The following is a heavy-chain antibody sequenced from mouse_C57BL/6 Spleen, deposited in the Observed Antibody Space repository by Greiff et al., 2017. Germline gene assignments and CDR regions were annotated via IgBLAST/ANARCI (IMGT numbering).Heavy chain of an antibody. V-gene: IGHV1-81*01. CDR3: ARGDYDGD. J-gene: IGHJ2*01. D-gene: IGHD2-4*01. CDR1: GYTFTSYG. CDR2: IYPRSGNT. Sequence: QVPLQQSGAELARPGASVKLSCTASGYTFTSYGICWVKPRTGQGLVWIGEIYPRSGNTYSNEKFKGKATLTADKSSSPAYMELRSLTAEDSAVYFSARGDYDGDGGQDTTLTVSS.